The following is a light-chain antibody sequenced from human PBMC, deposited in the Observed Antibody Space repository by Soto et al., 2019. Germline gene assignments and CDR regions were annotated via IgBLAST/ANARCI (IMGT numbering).Light chain of an antibody. J-gene: IGKJ2*01. Sequence: EIVLTQSPGTLSVSPGERATLSCTATESVVSNYLAWYQLKPGQAPRLLIYGASTRATGIPARFSGSGSGTEFTLTISSLQSEDFAVYYCQQYNNWPFTFGQGTKVDIK. CDR3: QQYNNWPFT. CDR1: ESVVSN. CDR2: GAS. V-gene: IGKV3-15*01.